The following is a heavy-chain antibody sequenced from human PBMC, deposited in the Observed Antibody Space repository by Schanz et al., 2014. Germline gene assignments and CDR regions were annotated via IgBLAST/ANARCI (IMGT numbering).Heavy chain of an antibody. CDR1: GFTFSSYG. J-gene: IGHJ6*02. Sequence: EVDLVESGGGLVQPGGSLRLSCAASGFTFSSYGMNWVRQAPGKGLEWVSSITASTSFIYYADSVKGRFTISRDNAKNTLYLQMNSLRTEDTAVYYCAKDPYGMDVWGQGTTVTVSS. CDR3: AKDPYGMDV. V-gene: IGHV3-21*01. CDR2: ITASTSFI.